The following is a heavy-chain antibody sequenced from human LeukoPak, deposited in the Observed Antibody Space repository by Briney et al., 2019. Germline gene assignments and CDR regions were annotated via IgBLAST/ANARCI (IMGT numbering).Heavy chain of an antibody. V-gene: IGHV4-59*12. CDR3: ARGLQYCSGGSCFYDAFDI. CDR1: GGSISSYY. J-gene: IGHJ3*02. CDR2: IYYSGST. D-gene: IGHD2-15*01. Sequence: SETLSLTCTVSGGSISSYYWSWIRQPPGKGLEWIGYIYYSGSTYYNPSLKSRVTISVDTSKNQFSLKLSSVTAADTAVYYCARGLQYCSGGSCFYDAFDIWGQGTMVTVSS.